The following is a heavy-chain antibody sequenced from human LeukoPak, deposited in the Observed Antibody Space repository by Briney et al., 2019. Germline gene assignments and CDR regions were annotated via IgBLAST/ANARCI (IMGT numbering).Heavy chain of an antibody. CDR1: GFTFSSYS. J-gene: IGHJ6*04. CDR3: AELGITMIGGV. V-gene: IGHV3-21*01. Sequence: GGSLRLSCAASGFTFSSYSMNWVRQAPGKGLEWVSCIGSSSSFIYYADSVMGRFTISRDNAKNSLYLQMNSLRAEDTAVYYCAELGITMIGGVWGKGTTVTISS. D-gene: IGHD3-10*02. CDR2: IGSSSSFI.